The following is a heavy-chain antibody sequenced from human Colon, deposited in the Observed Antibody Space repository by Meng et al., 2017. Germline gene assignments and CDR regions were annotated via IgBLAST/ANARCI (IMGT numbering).Heavy chain of an antibody. D-gene: IGHD2-15*01. CDR2: INVYTTIK. J-gene: IGHJ4*02. V-gene: IGHV1-18*01. Sequence: QVQLVQSGSELKKPGASGKISCKASGYTFVSYGITWVRQAPGQGLEWMGWINVYTTIKNYAQKFQDRVTMTTDTSTSTAYMELRSLTSEDTAVYYCARDPYCSGGSCYSDFWGQGTLVTVSS. CDR1: GYTFVSYG. CDR3: ARDPYCSGGSCYSDF.